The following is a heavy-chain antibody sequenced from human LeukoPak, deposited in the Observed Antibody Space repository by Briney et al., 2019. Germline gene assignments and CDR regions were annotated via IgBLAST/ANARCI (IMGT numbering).Heavy chain of an antibody. CDR1: GFTFSSYW. D-gene: IGHD4-23*01. J-gene: IGHJ4*02. V-gene: IGHV3-74*01. CDR3: VRGNDYGGPHY. Sequence: GGSLRLSCAVSGFTFSSYWMHWVRQAPGKGLVWVSRIDRGGSRINYADSVKGRFTISRDNGKNTLFLQMNSLRAEDAAVYYCVRGNDYGGPHYWGQGTLVTVSS. CDR2: IDRGGSRI.